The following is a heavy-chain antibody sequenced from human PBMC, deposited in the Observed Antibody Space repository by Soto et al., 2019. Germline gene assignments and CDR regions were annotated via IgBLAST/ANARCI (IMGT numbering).Heavy chain of an antibody. CDR1: GGSISSGDYY. V-gene: IGHV4-30-4*01. D-gene: IGHD3-10*01. J-gene: IGHJ4*02. CDR3: ASRKSSPYFDY. Sequence: QVQLQESGPGLVKPSQTLSLTCTVSGGSISSGDYYWSWIRQPPGKGLECIGYIYYSGSTYYNPSLTXRXTXSXXTSKNQFSLKLSSVTAADTAVYYCASRKSSPYFDYWGQGTLVTVSS. CDR2: IYYSGST.